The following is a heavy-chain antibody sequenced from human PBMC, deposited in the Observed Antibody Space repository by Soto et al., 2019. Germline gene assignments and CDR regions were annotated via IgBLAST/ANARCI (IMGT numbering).Heavy chain of an antibody. J-gene: IGHJ6*02. D-gene: IGHD2-2*01. CDR1: GFIFTNYA. V-gene: IGHV3-23*01. Sequence: PXGSLRLSCAASGFIFTNYAMHWVRQASGKGLEWVSSMSGSGGGTYYADSVKGRFTISRDNSKNTLFLQMNSLRAEDTALYYCAGAYCSGTTCYGLYGMDVWGQGTTVTVSS. CDR2: MSGSGGGT. CDR3: AGAYCSGTTCYGLYGMDV.